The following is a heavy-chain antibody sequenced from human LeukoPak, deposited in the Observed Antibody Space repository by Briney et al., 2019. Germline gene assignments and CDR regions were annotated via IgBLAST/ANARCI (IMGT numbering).Heavy chain of an antibody. CDR2: IKQDGSEK. J-gene: IGHJ4*02. CDR3: AKGPTGLYYDSSGYPDY. CDR1: GFTFSSYW. V-gene: IGHV3-7*03. D-gene: IGHD3-22*01. Sequence: QPGGSLRLSCAASGFTFSSYWMSWVRQAPGKGLEWVANIKQDGSEKYYVDSVKGRFTISRDNAKDSLYLQMNSLRAEDTALYYCAKGPTGLYYDSSGYPDYWGQGTLVTVSS.